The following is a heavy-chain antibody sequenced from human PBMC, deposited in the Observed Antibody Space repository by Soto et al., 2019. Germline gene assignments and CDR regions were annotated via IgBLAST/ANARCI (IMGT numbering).Heavy chain of an antibody. D-gene: IGHD6-19*01. V-gene: IGHV3-7*01. Sequence: GGSLRLSCAASGFTFSSYWMSWVRQAPGKGLEWVANIKQDGNEKYYVDSVKGRFTISRDNAKNSLYLQMNSLRAEDTAVDYCARDNGGPDSSGWEINDAFDIWGQGTMVTVSS. J-gene: IGHJ3*02. CDR2: IKQDGNEK. CDR3: ARDNGGPDSSGWEINDAFDI. CDR1: GFTFSSYW.